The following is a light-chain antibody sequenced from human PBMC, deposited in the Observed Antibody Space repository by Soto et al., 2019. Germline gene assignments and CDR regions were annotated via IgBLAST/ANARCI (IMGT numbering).Light chain of an antibody. Sequence: AIQLTQYPSSLSASVGDRVTSSCRASRGIRNVLAWYQHAPGKDPKLLIYGASILHSGVPSRFSGSGSGTDFTLTISSLLPEDFATYYCLQDFNYPITFGQGTRLEIK. CDR3: LQDFNYPIT. CDR1: RGIRNV. J-gene: IGKJ5*01. CDR2: GAS. V-gene: IGKV1-6*01.